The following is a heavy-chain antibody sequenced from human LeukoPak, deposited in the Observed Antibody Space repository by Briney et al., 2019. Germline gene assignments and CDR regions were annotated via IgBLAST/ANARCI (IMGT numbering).Heavy chain of an antibody. J-gene: IGHJ4*02. CDR3: ARDVNYDHTY. V-gene: IGHV3-66*01. CDR2: IYDGVTA. Sequence: GGSLRLSCAASGSIFSSYAMSWVGQAPGKGLEWVSVIYDGVTAHYVDSVKGRFTLSRDNSKNTLHLQMDNLRAEDTAVYYCARDVNYDHTYWGQGTLVTVSS. D-gene: IGHD1-7*01. CDR1: GSIFSSYA.